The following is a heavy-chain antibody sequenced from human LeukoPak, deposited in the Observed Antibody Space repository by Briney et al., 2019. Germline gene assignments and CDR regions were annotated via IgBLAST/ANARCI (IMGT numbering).Heavy chain of an antibody. D-gene: IGHD3-22*01. J-gene: IGHJ4*02. CDR3: ARFNYDSSGYYSSY. V-gene: IGHV4-59*08. Sequence: PSETLSLTCTVSGGSISSYYWSWIRQPPGKGLEWIGYIYYSGSTNYNPSLKSRVTISVDTSKNQFSLKLSPVTAADTAVYYCARFNYDSSGYYSSYWGQGTLVTVSS. CDR2: IYYSGST. CDR1: GGSISSYY.